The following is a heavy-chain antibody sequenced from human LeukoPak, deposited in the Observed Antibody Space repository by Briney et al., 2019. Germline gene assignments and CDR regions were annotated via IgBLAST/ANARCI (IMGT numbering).Heavy chain of an antibody. CDR3: ARLRGYSSRRRSDY. V-gene: IGHV5-10-1*01. CDR2: IDPSHSYN. D-gene: IGHD6-13*01. J-gene: IGHJ4*02. CDR1: GYIFTSYW. Sequence: GESLNISCKGSGYIFTSYWISWVRQMPGKGLEWRGRIDPSHSYNHYCAYFQGQVTISADKCNSTAYLQWSSLKASDTAMYYCARLRGYSSRRRSDYWGQGTLVTVSS.